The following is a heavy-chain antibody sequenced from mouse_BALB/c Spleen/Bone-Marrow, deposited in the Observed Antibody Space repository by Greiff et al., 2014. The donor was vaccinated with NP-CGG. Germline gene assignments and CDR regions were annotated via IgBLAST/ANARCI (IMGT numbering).Heavy chain of an antibody. CDR3: TRPSFYYGSSYWYFDA. Sequence: EVKVVESGSELVKPGASVKLSCAASGFNIKDTYMHWVKQRPEQGLEWIGRIDPANGDTKYDPKFQGKATITADTSSNTAYLQLSSLTSEDTAVYYCTRPSFYYGSSYWYFDAWGAGTTVTVSS. CDR1: GFNIKDTY. D-gene: IGHD1-1*01. CDR2: IDPANGDT. V-gene: IGHV14-3*02. J-gene: IGHJ1*01.